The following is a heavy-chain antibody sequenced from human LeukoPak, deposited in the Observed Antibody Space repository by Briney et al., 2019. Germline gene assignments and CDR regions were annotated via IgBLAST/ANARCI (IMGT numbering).Heavy chain of an antibody. D-gene: IGHD3-10*01. J-gene: IGHJ4*02. CDR1: GFTFSSYG. CDR2: IWYDGSNK. V-gene: IGHV3-33*01. Sequence: GGSLRLSCAASGFTFSSYGMHWVRQAPGKVLEWVAVIWYDGSNKYYADSVKGRFTISRDNSKNTLYLQMNSLRAEDTAVYYCARDIVRGAIMVHFDYWGQGTLVTVSS. CDR3: ARDIVRGAIMVHFDY.